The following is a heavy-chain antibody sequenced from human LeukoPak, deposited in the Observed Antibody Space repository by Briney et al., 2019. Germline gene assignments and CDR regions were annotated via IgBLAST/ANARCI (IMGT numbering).Heavy chain of an antibody. CDR3: AKDGETAGPGGYFDY. CDR2: ISGSGDTT. V-gene: IGHV3-23*01. J-gene: IGHJ4*02. CDR1: GFTFSTYA. D-gene: IGHD3-16*01. Sequence: PGGSLRLSCAASGFTFSTYAMTWVRQAPGKGLEWVSVISGSGDTTYQADSVKGRFTISRDSSKNTLYLQMNSLRAEDTAVYFCAKDGETAGPGGYFDYWGQGTLVIVSS.